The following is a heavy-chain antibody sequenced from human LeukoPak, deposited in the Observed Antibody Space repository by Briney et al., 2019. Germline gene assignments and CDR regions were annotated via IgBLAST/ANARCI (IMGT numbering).Heavy chain of an antibody. CDR3: ARQADYNVLTGYFKGHLDY. J-gene: IGHJ4*02. CDR1: GSPFNTYW. V-gene: IGHV5-51*01. D-gene: IGHD3-9*01. CDR2: IYPGDSDT. Sequence: GEPLKISCQGPGSPFNTYWIAWARQLPGKGLEWMGIIYPGDSDTRYSPSFQGQVTISADESISTAYLHWSSLKASDTAMYYCARQADYNVLTGYFKGHLDYWGQGTLVSVSS.